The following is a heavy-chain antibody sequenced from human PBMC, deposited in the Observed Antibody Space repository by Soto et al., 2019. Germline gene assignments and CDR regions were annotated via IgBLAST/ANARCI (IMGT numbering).Heavy chain of an antibody. CDR2: ISYDGSNK. CDR3: AKDPHVDTAMVTSVY. D-gene: IGHD5-18*01. V-gene: IGHV3-30*18. J-gene: IGHJ4*02. CDR1: RFTFSSYG. Sequence: GGSLRLSCAASRFTFSSYGMHWVRQASGKGLEWVAVISYDGSNKYYADSVKGRFTISRDNSKNTLYLQMNSLRAEDTAVYYCAKDPHVDTAMVTSVYWGQGTLVTVSS.